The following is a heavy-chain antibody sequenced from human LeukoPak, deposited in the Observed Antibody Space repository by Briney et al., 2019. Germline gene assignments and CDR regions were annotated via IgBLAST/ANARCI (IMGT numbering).Heavy chain of an antibody. CDR1: GGSISSYY. J-gene: IGHJ6*02. CDR3: ARVRGSSSWSYYYYGMDV. D-gene: IGHD6-13*01. CDR2: IYYSGST. Sequence: SETLSLTRTVSGGSISSYYWSWIRQPPGKGLEWIGYIYYSGSTNYNPSLKSRVTISVDTSKNQFSLKLSSVTAADTAVYYCARVRGSSSWSYYYYGMDVWGQGTTVTVSS. V-gene: IGHV4-59*01.